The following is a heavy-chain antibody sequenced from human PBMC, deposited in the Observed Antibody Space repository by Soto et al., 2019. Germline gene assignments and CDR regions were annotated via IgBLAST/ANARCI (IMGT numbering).Heavy chain of an antibody. D-gene: IGHD3-22*01. Sequence: QVQLVESGGGLVRPGGSLRLSCATSGFTFGDYYMSWIRQAPGKGLEWVSYIASRDPTVYHADSVRGRFTISRDNAKNLLYMQMDNLRADDTAVYYCAREKSSGYYGMDVWGQGTTVTVSS. CDR1: GFTFGDYY. CDR3: AREKSSGYYGMDV. CDR2: IASRDPTV. J-gene: IGHJ6*02. V-gene: IGHV3-11*01.